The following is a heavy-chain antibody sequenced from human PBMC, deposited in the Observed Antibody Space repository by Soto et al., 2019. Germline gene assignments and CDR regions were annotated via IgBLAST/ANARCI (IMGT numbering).Heavy chain of an antibody. CDR2: ISYDGSNK. Sequence: GGSLRLSCAASGFTFSSYGMHWVRRAPGKGLEWVAVISYDGSNKYYADSVKGRFTISRDNAKKSLYLQMNSLRAEDTAVYYCGRDSGTFHIDYWGQGTLVTVSS. CDR3: GRDSGTFHIDY. J-gene: IGHJ4*02. D-gene: IGHD1-26*01. V-gene: IGHV3-30*03. CDR1: GFTFSSYG.